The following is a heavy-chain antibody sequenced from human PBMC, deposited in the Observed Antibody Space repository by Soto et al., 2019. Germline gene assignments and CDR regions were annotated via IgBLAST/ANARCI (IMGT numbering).Heavy chain of an antibody. J-gene: IGHJ4*02. CDR1: GGSISSGDYY. Sequence: SETLSLTCTVSGGSISSGDYYWSWIRQPPGKGLEWIGYIYYSGSTYYNPSLKSRVTISVDTSKNQFSLKLSSVTAADTAVYYCAREANYDSSGYWDYWGQGTLVTVSS. D-gene: IGHD3-22*01. CDR2: IYYSGST. CDR3: AREANYDSSGYWDY. V-gene: IGHV4-30-4*01.